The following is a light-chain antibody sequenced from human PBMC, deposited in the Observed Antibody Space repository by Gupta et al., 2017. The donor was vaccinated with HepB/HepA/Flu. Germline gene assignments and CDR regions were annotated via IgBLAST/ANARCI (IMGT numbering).Light chain of an antibody. CDR2: HAS. CDR3: QQYGDSVPCS. CDR1: QSVTDNY. J-gene: IGKJ2*04. V-gene: IGKV3-20*01. Sequence: EIVLTQSPGTLSLSPGERASLSCRASQSVTDNYIAWYQQKPGQAPRVLMYHASNRAAGIPDRFSGSGYGTDFTLTISRREPEDFAVYYCQQYGDSVPCSFGQGTKLEIK.